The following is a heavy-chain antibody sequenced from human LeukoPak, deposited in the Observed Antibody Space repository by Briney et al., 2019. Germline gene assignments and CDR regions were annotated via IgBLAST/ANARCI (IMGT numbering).Heavy chain of an antibody. D-gene: IGHD2-2*03. Sequence: PGGSLRLSCAASGFTFSTYGIHWVRQAPGKGLEWVARTRYDGRKEYYADSVKGRFTISRDTSKNTVYLQMNSLRAEDTAVYHCATLPGGYCSSVSCSDAFSLWGQGTMVAVSS. CDR1: GFTFSTYG. CDR3: ATLPGGYCSSVSCSDAFSL. J-gene: IGHJ3*01. CDR2: TRYDGRKE. V-gene: IGHV3-30*02.